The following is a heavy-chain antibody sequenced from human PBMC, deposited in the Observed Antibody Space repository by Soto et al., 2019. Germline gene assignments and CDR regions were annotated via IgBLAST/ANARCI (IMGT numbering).Heavy chain of an antibody. V-gene: IGHV1-18*01. CDR2: ISAYNGNT. J-gene: IGHJ4*02. Sequence: ASVKVSCKASGYTFTSYGISWVRQAPGQGLEWMGWISAYNGNTNYAQKLQGRVTMTTDTSTSTAYMELRSLRSDDTAVYYCARDSPPDIVVVTTRPTTFDYWGQGTLVTVSS. CDR1: GYTFTSYG. D-gene: IGHD2-21*02. CDR3: ARDSPPDIVVVTTRPTTFDY.